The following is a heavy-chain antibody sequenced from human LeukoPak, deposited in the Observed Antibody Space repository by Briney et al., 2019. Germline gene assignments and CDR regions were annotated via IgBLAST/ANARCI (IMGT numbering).Heavy chain of an antibody. D-gene: IGHD6-19*01. CDR1: GFTFSSYE. CDR2: ISSSGSTI. CDR3: ARDGSGWHFDY. V-gene: IGHV3-48*03. J-gene: IGHJ4*02. Sequence: GGSLRLSCAASGFTFSSYEMNWVRQAPGKGLEWVSYISSSGSTIYYADSVKGRFTISRDNAKNSLYLQMNSLRAEDTAVYYCARDGSGWHFDYWGQGTLVTVSS.